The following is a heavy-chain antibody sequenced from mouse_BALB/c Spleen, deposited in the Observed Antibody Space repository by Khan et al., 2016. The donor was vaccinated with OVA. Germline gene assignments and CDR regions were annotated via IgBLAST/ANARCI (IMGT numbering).Heavy chain of an antibody. CDR2: INSGGST. Sequence: EVKLVESGGGLVKPGGSLKLSCAASGFTFSSYAVSWIRQTPEKRLEWVASINSGGSTYYPDSVKGRFTISRDDARNSLYLQMSSLRSEDTAMYYCTRLVDYWGQGTSVTVSS. CDR3: TRLVDY. J-gene: IGHJ4*01. V-gene: IGHV5-6-5*01. CDR1: GFTFSSYA.